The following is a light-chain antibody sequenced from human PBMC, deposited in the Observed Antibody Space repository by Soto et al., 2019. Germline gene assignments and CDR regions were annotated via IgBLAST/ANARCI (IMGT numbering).Light chain of an antibody. Sequence: QSALAQPPSVSGAPGQRVTISCTGSSSNIGADYDVHWYQQIPGTAPKFLIYGNNNRPSGVPDRFSGSKSGTSASLAITGLQAKDEADYYCQSYDSSLSGSVFGTGTKVTVL. V-gene: IGLV1-40*01. CDR2: GNN. CDR1: SSNIGADYD. J-gene: IGLJ1*01. CDR3: QSYDSSLSGSV.